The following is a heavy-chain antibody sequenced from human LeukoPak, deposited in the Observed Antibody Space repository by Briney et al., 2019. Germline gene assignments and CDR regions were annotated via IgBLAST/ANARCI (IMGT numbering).Heavy chain of an antibody. Sequence: SQTLSLTCTVSGGSISSGGYYWSWIRQRPGKGLEWIGYIYYSGSTYYNPSLKSRVTISVDTSKNQFSLKLSSVTAADTAVYYCARAYYGSGTGMYGMDVWGQGTTVTVSS. V-gene: IGHV4-31*03. CDR1: GGSISSGGYY. D-gene: IGHD3-10*01. CDR3: ARAYYGSGTGMYGMDV. CDR2: IYYSGST. J-gene: IGHJ6*02.